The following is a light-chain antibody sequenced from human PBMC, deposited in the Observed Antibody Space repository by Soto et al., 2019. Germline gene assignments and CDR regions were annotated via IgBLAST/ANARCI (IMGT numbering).Light chain of an antibody. CDR2: DVS. V-gene: IGKV1-5*01. J-gene: IGKJ1*01. CDR1: QRISNW. Sequence: DIQMTQSPSTLSASVGDRVTITCRASQRISNWLAWYQQKPGKAPKLLIYDVSSLESGVPSRFSGSGSGTEFTLTISSLQPDDFATYYCQQYNTFWTFGQGTMVEIK. CDR3: QQYNTFWT.